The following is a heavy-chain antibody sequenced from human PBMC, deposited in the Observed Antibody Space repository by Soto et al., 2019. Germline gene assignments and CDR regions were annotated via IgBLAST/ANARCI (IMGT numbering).Heavy chain of an antibody. D-gene: IGHD6-6*01. V-gene: IGHV3-49*03. CDR3: TKDTQHVVL. J-gene: IGHJ4*02. CDR1: GFTFGDFA. CDR2: IRSKAYGATT. Sequence: ALRLSCTTSGFTFGDFAMSWFRQAPGKGLEWVSFIRSKAYGATTEYAASVKDRFTISRDDSRSIAYLQMNSLKTEDTAVYYCTKDTQHVVLWGQGTLVTVSS.